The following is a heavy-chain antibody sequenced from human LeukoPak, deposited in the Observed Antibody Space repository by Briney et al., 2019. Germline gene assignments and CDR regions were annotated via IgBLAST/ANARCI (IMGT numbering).Heavy chain of an antibody. Sequence: ASVKVSCTASGYTFTSYGISWLRQAPGQGLEWMGWISAYNGNTNYAQKLQGRVTMTTDTSTSTAYMELRSLRSDDTAVYYCARVPHSYGRVNYYYYYMDVWGKGTTVTVSS. CDR1: GYTFTSYG. CDR3: ARVPHSYGRVNYYYYYMDV. V-gene: IGHV1-18*04. D-gene: IGHD5-18*01. CDR2: ISAYNGNT. J-gene: IGHJ6*03.